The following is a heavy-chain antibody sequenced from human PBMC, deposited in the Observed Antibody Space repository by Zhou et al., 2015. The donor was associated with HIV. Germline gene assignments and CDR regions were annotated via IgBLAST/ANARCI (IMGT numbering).Heavy chain of an antibody. CDR2: ISAYNGQT. CDR3: ARDGSGAMVRVLTY. J-gene: IGHJ4*02. V-gene: IGHV1-18*01. Sequence: APGQGLEWMGWISAYNGQTNYAQKLQGRVTMTTDTSTNTAYMELRSLRSDDTAVYYCARDGSGAMVRVLTYWGQGTLVTVSS. D-gene: IGHD3-10*01.